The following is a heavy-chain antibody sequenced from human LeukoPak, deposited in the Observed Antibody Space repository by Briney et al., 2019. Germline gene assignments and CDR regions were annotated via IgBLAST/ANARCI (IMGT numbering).Heavy chain of an antibody. CDR2: IYYNGNT. Sequence: PSETLSLTCTVSDGSINSYYWNWIRRPPGKGLEWIGYIYYNGNTNYSPSLKSRVTMSVDTSKNLFSLKVSSVTAADTAVYYCARGRSDYYGMDVWGQGTTVTVSS. CDR3: ARGRSDYYGMDV. J-gene: IGHJ6*02. D-gene: IGHD1-26*01. CDR1: DGSINSYY. V-gene: IGHV4-59*01.